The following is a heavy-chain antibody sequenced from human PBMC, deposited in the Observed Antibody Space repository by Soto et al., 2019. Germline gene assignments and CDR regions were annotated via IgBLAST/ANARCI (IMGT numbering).Heavy chain of an antibody. D-gene: IGHD6-13*01. CDR3: GRERGAAAEFDC. CDR2: IKQDGSEK. CDR1: GFTFSNYW. J-gene: IGHJ4*02. V-gene: IGHV3-7*04. Sequence: GGSLRLSCAASGFTFSNYWVTWVRQAPGKGLEWVANIKQDGSEKYYVDSVKGRFTISRDNAKNSLYLQMNILRAEDTAVYYCGRERGAAAEFDCWGQGTQVNVS.